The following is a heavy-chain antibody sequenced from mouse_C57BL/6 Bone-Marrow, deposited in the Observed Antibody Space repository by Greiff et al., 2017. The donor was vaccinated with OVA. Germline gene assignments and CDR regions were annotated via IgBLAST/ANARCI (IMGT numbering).Heavy chain of an antibody. Sequence: VQLQQSGAELVRPGASVTLSCKASGYTFTDYEMHWVKQTPVHGLEWIGAIDPETGGTAYNQKFKGKAILTADKSSSTAYMELRSLASEDSAVYYCTRWLLEGYWGQGTTLTVSS. CDR2: IDPETGGT. D-gene: IGHD3-3*01. CDR1: GYTFTDYE. CDR3: TRWLLEGY. V-gene: IGHV1-15*01. J-gene: IGHJ2*01.